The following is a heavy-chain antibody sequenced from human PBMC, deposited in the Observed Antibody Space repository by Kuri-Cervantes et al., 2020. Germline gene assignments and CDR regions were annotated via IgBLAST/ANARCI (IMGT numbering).Heavy chain of an antibody. CDR3: ARGGDWGGFDY. J-gene: IGHJ4*02. CDR2: IDWDDDK. CDR1: GFSLSTTGVC. V-gene: IGHV2-70*11. D-gene: IGHD2-21*02. Sequence: SGATLVKPTQTLTLTCTCSGFSLSTTGVCVSWIGQPPGKALEWLARIDWDDDKYYSTSMKTWLTISKDTSKNRVVLTMTDMDPVDTAAYYCARGGDWGGFDYWGQGTLVTVSS.